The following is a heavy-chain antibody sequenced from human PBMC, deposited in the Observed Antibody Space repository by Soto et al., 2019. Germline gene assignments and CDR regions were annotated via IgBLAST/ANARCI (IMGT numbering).Heavy chain of an antibody. Sequence: QVQLQESGPGLVKPSQTLSLTCTVSGGSISSGGYYWSWIRQHPGKGLEWIGYIYYSGSTYYNPSLKSRVTISVDTSTNQFSLELSSVTAADTAVYYCARQKYCSSTSCDHVPTAFDYWGQGTLVTVSS. J-gene: IGHJ4*02. CDR1: GGSISSGGYY. D-gene: IGHD2-2*01. CDR2: IYYSGST. V-gene: IGHV4-31*03. CDR3: ARQKYCSSTSCDHVPTAFDY.